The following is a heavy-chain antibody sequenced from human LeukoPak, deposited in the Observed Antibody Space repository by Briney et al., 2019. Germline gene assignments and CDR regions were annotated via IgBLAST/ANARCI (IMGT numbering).Heavy chain of an antibody. CDR3: AREGDYDFFYYYYMDV. V-gene: IGHV3-48*01. J-gene: IGHJ6*03. CDR1: GFTFSSYS. D-gene: IGHD3-3*01. CDR2: ISSSSSTI. Sequence: GGSLRLSCAASGFTFSSYSMNWVRQAPGKGLEWVSYISSSSSTIYYADSVKGRFTISRDNAKNSLYRQMNSLRAEDTAVYYCAREGDYDFFYYYYMDVWGKGTTVTVSS.